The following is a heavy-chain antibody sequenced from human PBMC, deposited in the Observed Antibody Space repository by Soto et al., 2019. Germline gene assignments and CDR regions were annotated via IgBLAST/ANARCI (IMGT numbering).Heavy chain of an antibody. V-gene: IGHV1-2*02. D-gene: IGHD3-22*01. CDR3: AREEITMIVVVITGFDY. J-gene: IGHJ4*02. CDR2: INPNSGGT. Sequence: ASVNVSCKASGYTFTGYYIHWVRQAPGQGLEWMGWINPNSGGTNYAQEFQGRVTMTRDTSISTAYMELSRLRSDDTAVYYCAREEITMIVVVITGFDYWGQGTLVTVSS. CDR1: GYTFTGYY.